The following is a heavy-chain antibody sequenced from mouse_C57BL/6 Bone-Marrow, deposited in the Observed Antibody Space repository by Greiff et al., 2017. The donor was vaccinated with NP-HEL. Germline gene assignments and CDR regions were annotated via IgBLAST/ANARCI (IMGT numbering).Heavy chain of an antibody. Sequence: VQLQQSVAELVRPGASVKLSCTASGFTIKNTYMHWVKQTPEQGLEWIGRIDPANGNTKYAPKFPGKATITADTSSNTAYLQLSSLTSEDTAIYYCARRSNYSAWFAYWGQGTLVTVSA. CDR1: GFTIKNTY. CDR2: IDPANGNT. D-gene: IGHD2-5*01. J-gene: IGHJ3*01. CDR3: ARRSNYSAWFAY. V-gene: IGHV14-3*01.